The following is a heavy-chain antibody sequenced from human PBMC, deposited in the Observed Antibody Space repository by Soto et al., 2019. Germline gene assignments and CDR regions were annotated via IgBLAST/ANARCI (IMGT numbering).Heavy chain of an antibody. Sequence: PSETLSLTCTVSGGSISSYYWSWIRQPPGKGLECIGYIYYDGSTSYNPSLRSRVTISVDTSKNQFSLILSSVTSADTAVYYCARDQLSSGLYVWFDPWGQGTLVTV. J-gene: IGHJ5*02. CDR3: ARDQLSSGLYVWFDP. V-gene: IGHV4-59*01. D-gene: IGHD6-25*01. CDR1: GGSISSYY. CDR2: IYYDGST.